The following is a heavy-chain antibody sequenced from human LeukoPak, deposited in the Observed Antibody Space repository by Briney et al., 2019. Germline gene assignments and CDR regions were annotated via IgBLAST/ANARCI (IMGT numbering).Heavy chain of an antibody. CDR3: SRESGPYCPFGH. J-gene: IGHJ5*02. CDR1: GFTFSDHY. CDR2: SRNKAKSYAT. D-gene: IGHD1-26*01. Sequence: GGSLRLSCAASGFTFSDHYMDWFRQAPGKGLEWVGRSRNKAKSYATEYAASVKGRFTISRDDSKNSVYLQMNSLKTEDTAVYYCSRESGPYCPFGHWGQGTLVAVTS. V-gene: IGHV3-72*01.